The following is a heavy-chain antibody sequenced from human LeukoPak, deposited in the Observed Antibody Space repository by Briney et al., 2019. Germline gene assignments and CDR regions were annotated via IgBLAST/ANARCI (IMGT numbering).Heavy chain of an antibody. D-gene: IGHD2-2*01. CDR3: ARGKSSSTGAQPDY. V-gene: IGHV3-20*01. CDR2: INWSGGSK. J-gene: IGHJ4*02. Sequence: PGGSLRLSCAASGFTFDDYAMSWVRQAPGKGLEWVSGINWSGGSKGYADSVKGRFTISRDNAKNFLSLQMNSLRAEDTALYHCARGKSSSTGAQPDYWGQGTLVTVSS. CDR1: GFTFDDYA.